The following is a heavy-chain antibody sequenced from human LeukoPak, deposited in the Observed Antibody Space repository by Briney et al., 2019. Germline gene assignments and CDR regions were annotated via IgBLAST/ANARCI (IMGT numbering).Heavy chain of an antibody. D-gene: IGHD3-9*01. CDR3: AKDHLLRYYDWLSGPPYFDS. CDR1: GFTFNNYG. CDR2: TSYDGRNK. Sequence: GGSLRLSCAASGFTFNNYGMHWVRQAPGKGLEWVAVTSYDGRNKYYPDSVKGRFTISRDNSKNTLYLQMNSLRAEDTAVYYCAKDHLLRYYDWLSGPPYFDSWGQGTLVTVSS. V-gene: IGHV3-30*18. J-gene: IGHJ4*02.